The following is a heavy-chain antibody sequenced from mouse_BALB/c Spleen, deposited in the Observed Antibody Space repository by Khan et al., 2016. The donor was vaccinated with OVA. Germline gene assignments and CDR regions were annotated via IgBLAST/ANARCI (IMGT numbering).Heavy chain of an antibody. D-gene: IGHD2-13*01. CDR1: GYSITSDYA. V-gene: IGHV3-2*02. CDR3: ARKSDYGDAMDY. J-gene: IGHJ4*01. CDR2: ISYGGST. Sequence: EVQLVETGPGLVKPSQSLSLTCTVTGYSITSDYAWDWIRQFPGNKLEWMGYISYGGSTSYNPSLKSRISITRDTSKNQFFLQLNSVTTEDTATYYCARKSDYGDAMDYWGQGTTVTVSS.